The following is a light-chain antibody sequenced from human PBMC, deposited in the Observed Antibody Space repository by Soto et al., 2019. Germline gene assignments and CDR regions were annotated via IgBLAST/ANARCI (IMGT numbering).Light chain of an antibody. CDR3: QVWDNSLVL. Sequence: SYELTQPPSVSVAPGQTATITCGGNNIGGKNVHWYQRKPGQAPVLVVYDDSDRPSGIPERLSGSNSGNTATLTISRVEAGDEADYFCQVWDNSLVLFGGGTQLTVL. J-gene: IGLJ2*01. V-gene: IGLV3-21*02. CDR1: NIGGKN. CDR2: DDS.